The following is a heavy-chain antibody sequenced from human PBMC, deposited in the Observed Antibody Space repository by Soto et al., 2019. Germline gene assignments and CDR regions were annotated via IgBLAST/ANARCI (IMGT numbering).Heavy chain of an antibody. Sequence: QVQLVESGGGVVQPGRSLRLSCAASGFTFSSYAMHWVRQAPGKGLEWVAVISYDGSNKYYADSVKGRFTISRDNSKNTLYLQMNSLRAEDTAVYYCAKQTGVRFDYWGQGTLVTDSS. V-gene: IGHV3-30-3*01. CDR1: GFTFSSYA. CDR2: ISYDGSNK. CDR3: AKQTGVRFDY. J-gene: IGHJ4*02. D-gene: IGHD3-16*01.